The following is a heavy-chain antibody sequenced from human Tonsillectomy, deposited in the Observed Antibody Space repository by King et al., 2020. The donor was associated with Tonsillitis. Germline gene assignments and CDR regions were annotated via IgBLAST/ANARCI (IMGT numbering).Heavy chain of an antibody. CDR3: AKASRTTGSISNFYFDY. Sequence: VQLMESGAEVKKPGASVKVSCKASGYTFTGYYIHWVRQAPGQGLEWMGWINPNSGGTDYAEKFQGRVTMTRDTSIRTAYMELSRLRSDDTAVYYCAKASRTTGSISNFYFDYWGQGTLVTVSS. CDR1: GYTFTGYY. J-gene: IGHJ4*02. D-gene: IGHD1-14*01. V-gene: IGHV1-2*02. CDR2: INPNSGGT.